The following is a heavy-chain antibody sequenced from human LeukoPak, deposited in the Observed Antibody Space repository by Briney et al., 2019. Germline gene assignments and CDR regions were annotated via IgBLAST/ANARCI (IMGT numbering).Heavy chain of an antibody. CDR1: GFTFDDYA. V-gene: IGHV3-9*01. CDR2: ISWNSGSI. Sequence: GGSLRLSCAASGFTFDDYAMHWVRQAPGKGLEWVPGISWNSGSIGYADSVKGRFTISRDNAKNSLYLQMNSLRAEDTALYYCASIAAAGIFPDDYWGQGTLVTVSS. D-gene: IGHD6-13*01. CDR3: ASIAAAGIFPDDY. J-gene: IGHJ4*02.